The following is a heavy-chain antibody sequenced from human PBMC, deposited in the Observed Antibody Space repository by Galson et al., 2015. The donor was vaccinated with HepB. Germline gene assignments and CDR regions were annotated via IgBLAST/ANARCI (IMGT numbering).Heavy chain of an antibody. Sequence: SLRLSCAASGFTFSDSFMSWIRQAPGKGLEWVSFINPSGSYAKYADSVKGRFTISRDNAENSVYLQMNSLRAEDTAIYYCAREYYANPVHWGQGTQVTVSS. J-gene: IGHJ4*02. CDR2: INPSGSYA. V-gene: IGHV3-11*06. CDR1: GFTFSDSF. CDR3: AREYYANPVH. D-gene: IGHD3-16*01.